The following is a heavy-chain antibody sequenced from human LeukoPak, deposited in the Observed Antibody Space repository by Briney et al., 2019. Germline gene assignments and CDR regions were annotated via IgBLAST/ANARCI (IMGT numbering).Heavy chain of an antibody. Sequence: GGSLKLSCAASGFTFSDSTVHWVRQAPGKGLEWVANIKQDESEKYYVDSVKGRFTISRDNAKNSLYLQMNSLRAEDTAVYYCAGRHFDLWGRGTLVTVSS. J-gene: IGHJ2*01. CDR1: GFTFSDST. CDR3: AGRHFDL. CDR2: IKQDESEK. V-gene: IGHV3-7*05.